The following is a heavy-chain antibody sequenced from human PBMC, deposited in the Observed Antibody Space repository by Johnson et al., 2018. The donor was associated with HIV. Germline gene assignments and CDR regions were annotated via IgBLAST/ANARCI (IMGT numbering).Heavy chain of an antibody. CDR2: IKQDGSEK. Sequence: VQLVESGGGLVQPGGSLRLSCAASGFTFSSYWMSWVRQAPGKGLEWVANIKQDGSEKYYVDSVKGRFTISRDNAKNSLYLQMNSLRDDDTAVYYCARLPSGYSRDGFNIWGQGTMVTVSS. J-gene: IGHJ3*02. D-gene: IGHD5-18*01. V-gene: IGHV3-7*01. CDR1: GFTFSSYW. CDR3: ARLPSGYSRDGFNI.